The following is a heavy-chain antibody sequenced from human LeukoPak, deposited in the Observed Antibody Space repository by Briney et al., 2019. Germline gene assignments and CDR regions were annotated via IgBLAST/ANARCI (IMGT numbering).Heavy chain of an antibody. V-gene: IGHV3-74*03. Sequence: GGSLRLSCAASGFNFRNYWMHWVRQAPGKGLEWVSRINADGTATMYADSVKGRFTISRDNAKNSLYLQMNSLRAEDTAVYYCARSRGSLDYWGQGTLVTVSS. CDR1: GFNFRNYW. J-gene: IGHJ4*02. CDR2: INADGTAT. D-gene: IGHD3-10*01. CDR3: ARSRGSLDY.